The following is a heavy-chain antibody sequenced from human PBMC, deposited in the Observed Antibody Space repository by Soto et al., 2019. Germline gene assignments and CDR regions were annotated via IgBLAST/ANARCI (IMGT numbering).Heavy chain of an antibody. CDR3: AKGTSADRTGIDY. Sequence: RLSCAASGFTFRSYAMSWVRQAPGKGLEWVSAISASGGSTYYADSVKGRFTISRDNSKNTLYLQMNSLRAVDTAVYYCAKGTSADRTGIDYWGQGTLVTDSS. V-gene: IGHV3-23*01. J-gene: IGHJ4*02. CDR1: GFTFRSYA. CDR2: ISASGGST. D-gene: IGHD2-2*01.